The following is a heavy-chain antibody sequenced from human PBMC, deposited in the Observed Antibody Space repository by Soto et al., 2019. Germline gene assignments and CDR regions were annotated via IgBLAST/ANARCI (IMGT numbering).Heavy chain of an antibody. D-gene: IGHD2-21*02. Sequence: SETLSLTCTVSGGSIRSYYWSWIRQPPGKGLEWIGYIYYSGSTNYNPSLKSRVTISVDTSKNQFSLKLSSVTAADTAVYYCARHPSDFWFDPWGQGTLVTVSS. V-gene: IGHV4-59*08. J-gene: IGHJ5*02. CDR2: IYYSGST. CDR1: GGSIRSYY. CDR3: ARHPSDFWFDP.